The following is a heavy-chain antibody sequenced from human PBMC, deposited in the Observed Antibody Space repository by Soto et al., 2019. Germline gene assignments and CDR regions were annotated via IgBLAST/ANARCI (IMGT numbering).Heavy chain of an antibody. Sequence: SETLSLTCAVSGDSISRGGYSWTWIRQPPGKALEWIGNIYDSGSTSYNPSLKSRVTISVDTSKNQFSLRLTSVTAADTAVYFCARGSSSYYDYGMDVWGQGTTVTVSS. D-gene: IGHD6-6*01. J-gene: IGHJ6*02. CDR2: IYDSGST. CDR1: GDSISRGGYS. V-gene: IGHV4-30-2*01. CDR3: ARGSSSYYDYGMDV.